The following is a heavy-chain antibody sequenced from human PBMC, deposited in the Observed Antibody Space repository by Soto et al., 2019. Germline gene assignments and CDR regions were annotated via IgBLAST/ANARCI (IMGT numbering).Heavy chain of an antibody. V-gene: IGHV3-74*01. D-gene: IGHD6-19*01. CDR1: GFTFSAYW. J-gene: IGHJ4*02. CDR2: INSDGSDR. CDR3: AIIAVADPTDY. Sequence: GGSLRLSCAASGFTFSAYWMHWVRQAPGKGLVWVSRINSDGSDRSYADSVKGRFTISRDNAKNTLYLQMKSLRAEDTAVYYCAIIAVADPTDYWGQGTLVTVSS.